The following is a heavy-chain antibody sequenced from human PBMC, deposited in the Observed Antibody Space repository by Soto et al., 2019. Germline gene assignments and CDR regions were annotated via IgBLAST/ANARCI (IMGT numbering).Heavy chain of an antibody. V-gene: IGHV4-31*03. D-gene: IGHD1-20*01. CDR2: IYYSGST. J-gene: IGHJ6*02. Sequence: PSETLSLTCTVSGGSISSGGYYWSWIRQHPGKGLEWIGYIYYSGSTYYNPSLKSRVTISVDTSKNQFSLKLSSVTAADTAVYYCARDGSNNWNLYSRRDYYYGMDAWGQGTPVTVSS. CDR1: GGSISSGGYY. CDR3: ARDGSNNWNLYSRRDYYYGMDA.